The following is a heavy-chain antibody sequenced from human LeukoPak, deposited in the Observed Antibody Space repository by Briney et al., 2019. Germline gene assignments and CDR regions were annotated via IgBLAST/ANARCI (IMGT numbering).Heavy chain of an antibody. CDR2: ISRASESI. CDR1: GFTFNTYS. J-gene: IGHJ4*02. CDR3: ARDNRDWAFDY. V-gene: IGHV3-21*01. D-gene: IGHD2-21*02. Sequence: GGSLRLSCAASGFTFNTYSMSWVRQAPGKGLEWVSIISRASESIFYADSVKGRFTISRDNAKNTLVLQMNSLRSEDTAVYFCARDNRDWAFDYWGQGTLVTVSS.